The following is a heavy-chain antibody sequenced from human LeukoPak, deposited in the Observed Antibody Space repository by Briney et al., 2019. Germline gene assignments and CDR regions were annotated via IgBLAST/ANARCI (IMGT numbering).Heavy chain of an antibody. J-gene: IGHJ4*02. V-gene: IGHV3-30*03. CDR2: ISYDGSNK. CDR1: GFTFSSYG. D-gene: IGHD2-2*01. Sequence: PGGSLRLSCAASGFTFSSYGMHWVRQAPGKGLEWVAVISYDGSNKYYADSVKGRFTISRDNSKNTLYLQMNSLRSEDTAVYYCASSSTDIVVVPAVAGGFDYWGQGTLVTVSS. CDR3: ASSSTDIVVVPAVAGGFDY.